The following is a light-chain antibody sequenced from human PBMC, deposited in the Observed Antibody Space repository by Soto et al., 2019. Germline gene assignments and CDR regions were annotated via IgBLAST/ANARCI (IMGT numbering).Light chain of an antibody. CDR3: QQRSNSGIT. CDR1: QSVSSY. CDR2: DAS. V-gene: IGKV3-11*01. J-gene: IGKJ2*01. Sequence: EIVLTQSPATLSLSPGERATLSFRASQSVSSYLAWYQQKPGQAPRLLIYDASNRATGIPARFSGSGSGTDFTLTISSLEPEDFAVYYCQQRSNSGITFGQGTKLEIK.